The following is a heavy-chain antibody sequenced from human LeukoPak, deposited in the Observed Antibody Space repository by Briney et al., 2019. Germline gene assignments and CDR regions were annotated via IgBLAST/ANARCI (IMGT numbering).Heavy chain of an antibody. CDR1: GGSISSSSYY. J-gene: IGHJ4*02. CDR3: ARHGGDNWNLRPYYFDY. Sequence: PSETLSLTCTVSGGSISSSSYYWSWIRQPPGKGLEWIGYIYTSGSTNYNPSLKSRVTISVDTSKNQFSLKLSSVTAADTAVYYCARHGGDNWNLRPYYFDYWGQGTLVTVSS. CDR2: IYTSGST. V-gene: IGHV4-61*05. D-gene: IGHD1-7*01.